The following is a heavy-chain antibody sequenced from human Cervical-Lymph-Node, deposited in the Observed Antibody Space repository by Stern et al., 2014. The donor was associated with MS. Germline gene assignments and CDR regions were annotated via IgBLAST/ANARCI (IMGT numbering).Heavy chain of an antibody. CDR1: GYTFNSYY. Sequence: VQLVQSGADVKKPGASVKVSCEASGYTFNSYYIHWVRQAPGQGLEWMGMINPSGGSTNYAQKFQGRVTMTRDTSTSTVYMELNSLRSDDTATYYCARDAHGDSFDYWGQGTLVTVSS. V-gene: IGHV1-46*02. D-gene: IGHD2-21*01. CDR3: ARDAHGDSFDY. CDR2: INPSGGST. J-gene: IGHJ4*02.